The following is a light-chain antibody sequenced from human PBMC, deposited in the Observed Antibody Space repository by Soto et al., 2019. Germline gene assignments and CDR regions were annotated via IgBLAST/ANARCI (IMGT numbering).Light chain of an antibody. CDR2: GAS. J-gene: IGKJ1*01. Sequence: IVMTQSPLSLPVTPGEPASISCRSSQSLLHRNGYNYLDWYLQKPGQSPRLLIFGASPRATGVPARFSGGGSGTLFTLTISSLQSEDFGIYYCQQYNTWPRTFGQGTKV. CDR3: QQYNTWPRT. V-gene: IGKV2-28*01. CDR1: QSLLHRNGYNY.